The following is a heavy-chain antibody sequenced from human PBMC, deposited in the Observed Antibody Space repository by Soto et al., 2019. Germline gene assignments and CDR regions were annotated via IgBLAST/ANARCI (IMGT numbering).Heavy chain of an antibody. Sequence: GGSPRLSCAASGFTFSNSWMSWVRQAPGKGLEWVANIKQDGSEKNYLDSVKGRFTISRDNAKDSVYLQMNSLRTDDTGVYYSARLRRLVDWGQGTLVTVSS. CDR1: GFTFSNSW. D-gene: IGHD1-26*01. CDR3: ARLRRLVD. V-gene: IGHV3-7*05. CDR2: IKQDGSEK. J-gene: IGHJ4*02.